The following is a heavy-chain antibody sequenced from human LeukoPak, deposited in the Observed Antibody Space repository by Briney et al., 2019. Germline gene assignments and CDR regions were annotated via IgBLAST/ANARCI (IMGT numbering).Heavy chain of an antibody. J-gene: IGHJ5*02. CDR1: GDSISSGRYF. CDR3: ARCSSYSCYSFDP. D-gene: IGHD2-2*02. Sequence: SETPSLTCTVSGDSISSGRYFWGWIRQPPGKGLEWIGSIYHTGSTYYNPSLKSQVTMSVDTSKNQFSLKLRSVTAADTAVYYCARCSSYSCYSFDPWGQGTLVTVSS. V-gene: IGHV4-39*01. CDR2: IYHTGST.